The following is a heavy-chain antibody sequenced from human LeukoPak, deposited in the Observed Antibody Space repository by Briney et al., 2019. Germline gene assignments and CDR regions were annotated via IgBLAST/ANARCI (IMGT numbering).Heavy chain of an antibody. CDR1: GYSFNNYW. J-gene: IGHJ2*01. CDR3: ARTYFDAVVGPWYFDL. V-gene: IGHV5-51*01. D-gene: IGHD6-19*01. Sequence: GESLKISCKGSGYSFNNYWIGLVREMPGPGLEWVGIIYPGDSYTRFRPSFHGQATISADKSISTAYLQWSSLKASDAAMYYCARTYFDAVVGPWYFDLWGRGTLVTVSS. CDR2: IYPGDSYT.